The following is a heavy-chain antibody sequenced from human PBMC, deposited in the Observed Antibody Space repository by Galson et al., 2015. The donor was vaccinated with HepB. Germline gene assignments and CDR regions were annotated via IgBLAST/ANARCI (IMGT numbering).Heavy chain of an antibody. V-gene: IGHV6-1*01. CDR2: TYYRSKWYS. Sequence: CAISGDSVSSNSAAWNWIRQSPSRGLEWLGRTYYRSKWYSDYAVSVKGRITINPDTSKNQFSLQLNSVTPEDTAVYYCARDGHCSGGGCSWYAIDIWGQGTMFTVSS. CDR1: GDSVSSNSAA. D-gene: IGHD2-15*01. CDR3: ARDGHCSGGGCSWYAIDI. J-gene: IGHJ3*02.